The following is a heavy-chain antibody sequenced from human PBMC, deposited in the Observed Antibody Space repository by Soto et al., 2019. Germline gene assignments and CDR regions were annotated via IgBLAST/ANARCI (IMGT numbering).Heavy chain of an antibody. Sequence: EVQLVESGGGLVKPGGSLRLSCAASGFTFSSYSMNWVRQAPGKGLEWVSSISSSSSYIYYADSVKGRFTISRDNAKNSLYLQMNSLRAEDTAVYYCARDWPRYCSGGSCYRGWFEPWGQGTLVTVSS. CDR2: ISSSSSYI. V-gene: IGHV3-21*01. CDR3: ARDWPRYCSGGSCYRGWFEP. J-gene: IGHJ5*02. CDR1: GFTFSSYS. D-gene: IGHD2-15*01.